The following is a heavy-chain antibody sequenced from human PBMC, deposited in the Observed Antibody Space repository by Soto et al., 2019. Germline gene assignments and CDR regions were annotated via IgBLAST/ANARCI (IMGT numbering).Heavy chain of an antibody. CDR3: ARALLLRLGELSVRRTDYGMDV. V-gene: IGHV4-30-4*02. J-gene: IGHJ6*02. CDR2: IYYSGST. D-gene: IGHD3-16*02. CDR1: GGSIGSGDNY. Sequence: PPETLSLTCTVSGGSIGSGDNYWSWIRQPLGKGLEWIWYIYYSGSTNYNPSLQSRVTISVDTSKNQFSLKLSSVTAAETAVYYYARALLLRLGELSVRRTDYGMDVWGQGTTVTVSS.